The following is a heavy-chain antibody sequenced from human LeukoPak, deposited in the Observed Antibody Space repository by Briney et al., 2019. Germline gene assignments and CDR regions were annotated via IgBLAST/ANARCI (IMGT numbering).Heavy chain of an antibody. CDR3: ARDEEAGGLDV. CDR2: MSYDETKK. Sequence: GGSLRLSCAASGFTFLAYSMHWVRQAPGKGLEWVAVMSYDETKKYFADSVKGRFTVSRDNSKNTLYLEMDSLTDDDTAVYYCARDEEAGGLDVWGQGTTVTVSS. J-gene: IGHJ6*02. V-gene: IGHV3-30-3*01. CDR1: GFTFLAYS. D-gene: IGHD3-10*01.